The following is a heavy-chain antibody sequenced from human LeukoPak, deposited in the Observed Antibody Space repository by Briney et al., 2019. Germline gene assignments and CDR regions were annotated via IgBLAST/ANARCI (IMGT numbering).Heavy chain of an antibody. Sequence: PSETLSLTCTVSGGSISSDSYHWGWIRQPPGKGLEWIGSIFYSGTTYYNPSLKSRVTISVDTSRNQFSLTLTSVTVADTAEYYCARYHSSGGDFDCWGQGTLVTVSS. CDR1: GGSISSDSYH. CDR2: IFYSGTT. V-gene: IGHV4-39*01. J-gene: IGHJ4*02. CDR3: ARYHSSGGDFDC. D-gene: IGHD6-19*01.